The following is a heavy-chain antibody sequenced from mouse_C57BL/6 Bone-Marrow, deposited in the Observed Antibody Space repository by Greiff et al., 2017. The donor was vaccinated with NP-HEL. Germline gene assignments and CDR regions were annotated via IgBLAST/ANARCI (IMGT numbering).Heavy chain of an antibody. CDR1: GFTFSSYG. CDR2: ISSGGSYT. V-gene: IGHV5-6*01. Sequence: EVHLVESGGDLVKPGGSLKLSCAASGFTFSSYGMSWVRQTPDKRLEWVATISSGGSYTYYPDSVKGRFTISRDNAKNTLYLQMSSLKSEDTAMYYCASSYYSSYGPFAYWGQGTLVTVSA. J-gene: IGHJ3*01. D-gene: IGHD2-5*01. CDR3: ASSYYSSYGPFAY.